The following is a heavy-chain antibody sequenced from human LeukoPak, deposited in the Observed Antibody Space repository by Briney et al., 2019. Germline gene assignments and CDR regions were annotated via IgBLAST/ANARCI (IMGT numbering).Heavy chain of an antibody. Sequence: PGGSLRLSCAASGFTFLTYSMNWVRQAPGKGLEWVSSISSTSSSYIYYADSVKGRFTISRDNAKNSLYLQMNSLRAEDTAVYYCARELGGDSGVAFDIWGQGTMVTVSS. D-gene: IGHD1-26*01. CDR3: ARELGGDSGVAFDI. J-gene: IGHJ3*02. V-gene: IGHV3-21*01. CDR1: GFTFLTYS. CDR2: ISSTSSSYI.